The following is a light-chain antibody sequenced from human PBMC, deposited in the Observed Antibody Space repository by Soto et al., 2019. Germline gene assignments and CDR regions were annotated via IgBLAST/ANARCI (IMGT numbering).Light chain of an antibody. Sequence: QSVLTQPPSVSAAPGQKVTISCSGRSSNIGNNYVSWYQQLPGTAPKLLIYDNNKRPSGIPARFSGSRSGTSATLGITGLQTGDEADYYCGTWDSSLSAYVFGVGSKVTV. CDR3: GTWDSSLSAYV. J-gene: IGLJ1*01. CDR2: DNN. V-gene: IGLV1-51*01. CDR1: SSNIGNNY.